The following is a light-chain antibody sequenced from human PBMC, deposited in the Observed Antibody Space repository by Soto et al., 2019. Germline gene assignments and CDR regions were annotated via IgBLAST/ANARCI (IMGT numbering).Light chain of an antibody. CDR1: SSNIGTNY. CDR3: AAWDDSLSVV. V-gene: IGLV1-47*01. Sequence: QSALTQPPSASGTPGQRVSISCSGSSSNIGTNYVYWYQQLPGTAPKLVIYRNNQRPSGVPDRFSGSKSGTSASLAISGLRSEDEADYYCAAWDDSLSVVFGGGTKLTVL. J-gene: IGLJ2*01. CDR2: RNN.